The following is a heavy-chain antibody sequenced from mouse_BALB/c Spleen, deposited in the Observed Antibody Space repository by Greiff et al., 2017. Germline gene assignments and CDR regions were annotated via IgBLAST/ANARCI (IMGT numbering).Heavy chain of an antibody. CDR1: GFTFTDYY. CDR2: IRNKANGYTT. Sequence: VQLVESGGGLVQPGGSLRLSCATSGFTFTDYYMSWVRQPPGKALEWLGFIRNKANGYTTEYSASVKGRFTISRDNAQSILYLQMNTLRAEDSADYYGARYYRCDGTTYYAMDYWGQGTSVTVSA. J-gene: IGHJ4*01. CDR3: ARYYRCDGTTYYAMDY. V-gene: IGHV7-3*02. D-gene: IGHD2-14*01.